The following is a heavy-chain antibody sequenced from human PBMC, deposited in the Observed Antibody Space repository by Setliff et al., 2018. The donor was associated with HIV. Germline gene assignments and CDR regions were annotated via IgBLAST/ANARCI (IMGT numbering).Heavy chain of an antibody. CDR3: ASARIPTGGTSTSFDY. V-gene: IGHV3-21*01. CDR2: INSGGTDI. D-gene: IGHD1-1*01. CDR1: GFTFSSYA. Sequence: GGSLRLSCVASGFTFSSYAMDWVRQVPGKAPEWVSYINSGGTDIHYPDSVKGRFSISRDNTKNSLYLQVNSLRPEDTAVYYCASARIPTGGTSTSFDYWGQGTLVTVSS. J-gene: IGHJ4*02.